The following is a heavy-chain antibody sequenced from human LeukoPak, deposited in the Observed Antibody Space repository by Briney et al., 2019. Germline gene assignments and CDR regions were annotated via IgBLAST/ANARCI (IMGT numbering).Heavy chain of an antibody. CDR2: INPNSGGT. J-gene: IGHJ4*02. CDR3: ASSHKGAAVEDY. Sequence: WINPNSGGTNYAQKFQGRVTMTRDTSISTAYMELSRLRSDDTAVYYCASSHKGAAVEDYWGQGTLVTVSS. D-gene: IGHD6-13*01. V-gene: IGHV1-2*02.